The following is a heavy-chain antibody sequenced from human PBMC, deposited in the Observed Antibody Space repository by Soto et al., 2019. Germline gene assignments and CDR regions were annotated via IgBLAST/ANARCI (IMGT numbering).Heavy chain of an antibody. Sequence: GGSLRLSCAASGFTFSSYGMHWVRHAPGKGLEWVAVIWYDGSNKYYADSVKGRFTISRDNSKNTLYLQMNSLRAEDTAVYYCARDRRPPPGSSWPHLDYCYYYGMDVWGQGTTVTVSS. V-gene: IGHV3-33*01. CDR2: IWYDGSNK. CDR1: GFTFSSYG. D-gene: IGHD6-13*01. CDR3: ARDRRPPPGSSWPHLDYCYYYGMDV. J-gene: IGHJ6*02.